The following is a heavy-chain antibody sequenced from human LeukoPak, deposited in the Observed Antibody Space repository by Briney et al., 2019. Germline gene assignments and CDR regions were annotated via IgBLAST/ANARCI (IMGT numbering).Heavy chain of an antibody. CDR3: ARDLGSGPFDI. CDR1: GFTFSSYS. CDR2: ISSSASYM. J-gene: IGHJ3*02. D-gene: IGHD3-10*01. V-gene: IGHV3-21*01. Sequence: PGGSLRLSCAASGFTFSSYSMSWVRQAPGKGLEWVSCISSSASYMYYADSMKGRVTISRDNAKNSLFLQMNSLRAEDTAMYYCARDLGSGPFDIWGQGTLVTVSS.